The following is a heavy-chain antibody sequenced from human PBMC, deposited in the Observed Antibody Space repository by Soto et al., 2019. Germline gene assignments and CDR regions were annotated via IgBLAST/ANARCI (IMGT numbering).Heavy chain of an antibody. J-gene: IGHJ4*02. Sequence: QVQLVESGGGAVQPGRSLRLSCAASGFTFSSYGMHWVRQAPGKGLEWVAVIWYDGSNKYYADSVKGRFTISRDNSKNTLYLQMNSLRAEDTAVYYCAGGPAPYYFDYWGQGTLVTVSS. CDR3: AGGPAPYYFDY. CDR1: GFTFSSYG. CDR2: IWYDGSNK. V-gene: IGHV3-33*01. D-gene: IGHD6-25*01.